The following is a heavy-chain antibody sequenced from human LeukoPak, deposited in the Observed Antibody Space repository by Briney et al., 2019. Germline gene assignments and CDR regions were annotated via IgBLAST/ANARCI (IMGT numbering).Heavy chain of an antibody. V-gene: IGHV4-59*12. CDR2: VDYRGNT. CDR1: GGSISSYY. Sequence: SETLSLTCTISGGSISSYYWSWIRQPPGKGLEWIGYVDYRGNTNYNPSLKSRLTMSVDTSKNQFSLKLNSVTAADTAVYYCAREGRSSTPGYWGQGTLVTVSS. CDR3: AREGRSSTPGY. J-gene: IGHJ4*01. D-gene: IGHD2-15*01.